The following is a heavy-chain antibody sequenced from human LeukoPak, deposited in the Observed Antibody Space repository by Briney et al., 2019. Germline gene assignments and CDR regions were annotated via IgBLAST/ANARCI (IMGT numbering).Heavy chain of an antibody. CDR1: GWSFNDYY. Sequence: TASETLSLTCAVYGWSFNDYYWNWIRQPPGKGLEWIGEINTRGDTNYNPSLKSRVTISVDTSKQQYPLRFTSMIAADTARYYCARGQVPAARGYSWFDPWGQGTLVTVSS. CDR3: ARGQVPAARGYSWFDP. CDR2: INTRGDT. V-gene: IGHV4-34*01. J-gene: IGHJ5*02. D-gene: IGHD2-2*01.